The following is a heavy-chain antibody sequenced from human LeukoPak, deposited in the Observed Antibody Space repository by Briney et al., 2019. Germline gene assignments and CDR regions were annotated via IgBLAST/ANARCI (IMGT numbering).Heavy chain of an antibody. CDR1: GFTFSTYD. V-gene: IGHV3-48*01. D-gene: IGHD4-17*01. Sequence: GGSLRLSCAASGFTFSTYDMNWVRQAPGKGLEWVSCSSGSSGAISYADSVKGRFTISRDNAKNSLYLQMNSLRAEDTAVYYCAKMTTVTMGQGTDWGQGTLVTVSS. CDR2: SSGSSGAI. J-gene: IGHJ4*02. CDR3: AKMTTVTMGQGTD.